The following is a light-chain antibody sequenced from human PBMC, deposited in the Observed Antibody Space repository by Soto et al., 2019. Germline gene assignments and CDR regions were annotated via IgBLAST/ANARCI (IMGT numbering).Light chain of an antibody. Sequence: DIQMTQSPSSLSASVGDRVTITCRASQSSSSYLNWYQQKPGKAPKLLIYAASSLQSGVPSRFSGSGSGTDFTLTISSPQPEDFATYYCQQRKTFGQGTKVEIK. CDR1: QSSSSY. V-gene: IGKV1-39*01. CDR2: AAS. J-gene: IGKJ1*01. CDR3: QQRKT.